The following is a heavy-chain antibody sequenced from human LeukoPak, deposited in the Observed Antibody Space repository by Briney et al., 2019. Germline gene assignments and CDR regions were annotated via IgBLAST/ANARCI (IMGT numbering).Heavy chain of an antibody. CDR3: AKALARMSQYYFDY. Sequence: GGSLRHSCAASGFTFSSYAMSWVRQAPGKGLEWVSAISGSGGSTYYADSVKGRFTISRDNSKNTLYLQMNSLRAEDTAVYYCAKALARMSQYYFDYWGQGTLVTVSS. J-gene: IGHJ4*02. D-gene: IGHD2-15*01. V-gene: IGHV3-23*01. CDR2: ISGSGGST. CDR1: GFTFSSYA.